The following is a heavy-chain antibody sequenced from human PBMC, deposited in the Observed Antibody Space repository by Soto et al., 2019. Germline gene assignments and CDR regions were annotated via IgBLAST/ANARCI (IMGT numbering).Heavy chain of an antibody. CDR3: AKDVGYCSSTSCYADYYYYYMDV. D-gene: IGHD2-2*01. CDR2: ISYDGSNK. J-gene: IGHJ6*03. CDR1: GVTISSYG. Sequence: GGSLRLSCAASGVTISSYGMHWVRQAPGKGLEWVAVISYDGSNKYYADSVKGRFTISRDNSKNTLYLQMNSLRAEDTAVYYCAKDVGYCSSTSCYADYYYYYMDVWGKGTTVTVSS. V-gene: IGHV3-30*18.